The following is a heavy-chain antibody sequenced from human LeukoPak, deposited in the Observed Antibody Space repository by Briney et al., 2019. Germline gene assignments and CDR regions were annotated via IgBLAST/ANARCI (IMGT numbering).Heavy chain of an antibody. D-gene: IGHD6-13*01. CDR2: IYSSGYT. Sequence: SETLSLTCTVSGGAIRSHYWNWIRQPAGKGLEWIGRIYSSGYTNDNPFLKSRITMSVDMSKNQFSLRLNPVTAADTAVYYCARRSSHSDNWFDPWGQGTLVTVSS. J-gene: IGHJ5*02. CDR3: ARRSSHSDNWFDP. CDR1: GGAIRSHY. V-gene: IGHV4-4*07.